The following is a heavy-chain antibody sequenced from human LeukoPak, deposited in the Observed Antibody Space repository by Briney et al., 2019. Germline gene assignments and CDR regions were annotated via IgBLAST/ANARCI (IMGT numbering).Heavy chain of an antibody. D-gene: IGHD6-19*01. CDR3: ARQAVAGTDL. CDR1: GGSISSYY. CDR2: IYYSGST. Sequence: SETMSLTCTVSGGSISSYYWSWIRQPPGKGLEWIGYIYYSGSTNYNPSLKSRVTISVDTSKNQFSLKLSSVTAADTAVYYCARQAVAGTDLWGQGTLVTVSS. V-gene: IGHV4-59*01. J-gene: IGHJ5*02.